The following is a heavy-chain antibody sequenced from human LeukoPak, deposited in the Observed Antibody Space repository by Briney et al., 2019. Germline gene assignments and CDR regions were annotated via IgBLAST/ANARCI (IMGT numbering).Heavy chain of an antibody. CDR1: GFTFSNAW. V-gene: IGHV3-69-1*01. J-gene: IGHJ3*02. CDR2: ISGSGTI. CDR3: TNFKPPAPDALDI. D-gene: IGHD1-14*01. Sequence: GGSLRLSCAASGFTFSNAWMSWVRQAPGKGLEWISYISGSGTIYYAGSVKGRFTISRDNAQKLVYLQMNSLRAEVTAVYYCTNFKPPAPDALDIWGQGTLITVSS.